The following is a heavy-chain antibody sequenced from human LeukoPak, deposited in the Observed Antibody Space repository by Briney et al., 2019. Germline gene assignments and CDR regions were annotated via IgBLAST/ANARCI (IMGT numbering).Heavy chain of an antibody. D-gene: IGHD4-17*01. CDR1: GYTFTGYY. CDR2: INPNSGGT. V-gene: IGHV1-2*02. J-gene: IGHJ4*02. CDR3: ATLYGDYEGEFDY. Sequence: ASVKVSCKASGYTFTGYYMHWVRQAPGQGLEWMGWINPNSGGTNYAQKFQGRVTMTRDTSISTAYMELSRLRSDDTAVYYCATLYGDYEGEFDYWGQGTLVTVSS.